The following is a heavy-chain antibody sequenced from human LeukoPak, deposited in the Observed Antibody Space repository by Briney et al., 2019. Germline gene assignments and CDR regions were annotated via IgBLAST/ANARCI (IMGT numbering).Heavy chain of an antibody. V-gene: IGHV3-23*01. CDR2: ISGSGGST. J-gene: IGHJ6*02. Sequence: GGSLRLSCAAPGFTFSSYAMSWVRQAPGKGLEWVSAISGSGGSTYYADSVKGRFTISRDNSKNTLYLQMNSLRAEDTAVYYCARCLTGSYYYGMDVWGQGTTVTVSS. CDR3: ARCLTGSYYYGMDV. D-gene: IGHD7-27*01. CDR1: GFTFSSYA.